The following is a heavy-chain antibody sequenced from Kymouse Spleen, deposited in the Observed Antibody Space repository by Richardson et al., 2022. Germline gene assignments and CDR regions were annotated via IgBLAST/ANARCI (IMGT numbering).Heavy chain of an antibody. J-gene: IGHJ5*02. CDR2: ISYDGSNK. CDR1: GFTFSSYG. V-gene: IGHV3-30*18. Sequence: QVQLVESGGGVVQPGRSLRLSCAASGFTFSSYGMHWVRQAPGKGLEWVAVISYDGSNKYYADSVKGRFTISRDNSKNTLYLQMNSLRAEDTAVYYCAKDSNHWFDPWGQGTLVTVSS. D-gene: IGHD4-11,IGHD4-11*01. CDR3: AKDSNHWFDP.